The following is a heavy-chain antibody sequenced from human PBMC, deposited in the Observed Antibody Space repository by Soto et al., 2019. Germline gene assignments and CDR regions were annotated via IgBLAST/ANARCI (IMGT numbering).Heavy chain of an antibody. D-gene: IGHD6-19*01. V-gene: IGHV3-30*18. CDR3: AKCLYASGWSFLDY. Sequence: QVQLVESGGGVVQPGRSLRLSCAASGFMFSSYGMHWVRQAPGKGLEWVALLSYDGSNKYYADSVKGRFTISRDNSKNTLYLQMNSLRAEDTAVYYCAKCLYASGWSFLDYWGQGTLVTVSS. CDR2: LSYDGSNK. J-gene: IGHJ4*02. CDR1: GFMFSSYG.